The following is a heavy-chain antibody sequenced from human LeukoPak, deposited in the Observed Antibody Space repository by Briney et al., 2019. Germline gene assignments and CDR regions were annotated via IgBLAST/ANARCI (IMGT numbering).Heavy chain of an antibody. V-gene: IGHV3-33*01. D-gene: IGHD2-2*01. Sequence: PGGSLRLSCAASGFTFSSYGMHWVRQAPGRGLEWVAVIWYDGSNKYYADSVKGRFTISRDNSKNTLYLQMNSLRAEDTAVYYCARDCSSTSCYGVNDYWGQGTLVTVSS. CDR2: IWYDGSNK. CDR3: ARDCSSTSCYGVNDY. J-gene: IGHJ4*02. CDR1: GFTFSSYG.